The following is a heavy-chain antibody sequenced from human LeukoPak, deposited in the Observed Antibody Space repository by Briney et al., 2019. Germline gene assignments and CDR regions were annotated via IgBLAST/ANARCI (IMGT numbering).Heavy chain of an antibody. J-gene: IGHJ4*02. Sequence: GGSLRFSCAASSFTVGSNYMSWVRQAPGKGLEWVSSIYSGGSTYYADSVKGRFTISRDDSKNTLYLQMNSLRAEDTAVYYCARDRSRGATQDSWGQGTLVTVSS. V-gene: IGHV3-53*01. CDR3: ARDRSRGATQDS. D-gene: IGHD1-26*01. CDR2: IYSGGST. CDR1: SFTVGSNY.